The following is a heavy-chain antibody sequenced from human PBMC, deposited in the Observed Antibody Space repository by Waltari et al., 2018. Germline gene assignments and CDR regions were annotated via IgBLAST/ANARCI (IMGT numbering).Heavy chain of an antibody. J-gene: IGHJ4*02. CDR3: ARGQDIVATIDLCFDY. CDR2: INHSGST. CDR1: GGSFSGYY. Sequence: QVQLQQWGAGLLKPSETLSLTCAVYGGSFSGYYWSWIRQPPGKGLEWIGEINHSGSTNYHPSLKRRVTISVDTSKNQFSLKLSSVTAADTAVYYCARGQDIVATIDLCFDYWGQGTLVTVSS. V-gene: IGHV4-34*01. D-gene: IGHD5-12*01.